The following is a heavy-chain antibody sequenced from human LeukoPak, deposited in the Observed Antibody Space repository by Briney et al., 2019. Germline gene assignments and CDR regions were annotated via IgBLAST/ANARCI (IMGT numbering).Heavy chain of an antibody. Sequence: SETLSLTCTVSGGSISSSSYYWGWIRQPPGKGLEWIGSIYYSGSTYYNPSLKSRVTISVDTSKNQFCLKLSSVTAADTAVYYCARRWGRGAFDIWGQGTMVTVSS. V-gene: IGHV4-39*01. J-gene: IGHJ3*02. CDR3: ARRWGRGAFDI. CDR2: IYYSGST. D-gene: IGHD3-10*01. CDR1: GGSISSSSYY.